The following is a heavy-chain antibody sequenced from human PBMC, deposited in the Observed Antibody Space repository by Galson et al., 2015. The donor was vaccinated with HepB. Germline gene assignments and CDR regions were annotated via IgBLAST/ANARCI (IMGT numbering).Heavy chain of an antibody. D-gene: IGHD6-13*01. CDR3: ARGGHRQLVQNWFDP. V-gene: IGHV3-7*01. CDR2: IKQDGSEK. J-gene: IGHJ5*02. CDR1: GFTFSSYW. Sequence: SLRLSCAASGFTFSSYWMSWVRQAPGKGLEWVANIKQDGSEKYYVDSVKGRFTISRDNAKNSLYLQMNSLRAEDTAVYYCARGGHRQLVQNWFDPWGQGTLVTVSS.